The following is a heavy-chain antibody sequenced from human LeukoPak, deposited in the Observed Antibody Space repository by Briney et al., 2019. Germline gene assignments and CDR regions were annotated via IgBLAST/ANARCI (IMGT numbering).Heavy chain of an antibody. V-gene: IGHV4-61*02. CDR3: ARGHYYDSSGYYYD. D-gene: IGHD3-22*01. CDR1: GGSISSRPYY. CDR2: IYTSGST. J-gene: IGHJ4*02. Sequence: PSQTLSLTCTVSGGSISSRPYYWSWIRQPAGKGLEWIGRIYTSGSTNYNPSLKSRVTMSVDTSKNQFSLKLSSVTAADTAVYYCARGHYYDSSGYYYDWGQGTLVTVSS.